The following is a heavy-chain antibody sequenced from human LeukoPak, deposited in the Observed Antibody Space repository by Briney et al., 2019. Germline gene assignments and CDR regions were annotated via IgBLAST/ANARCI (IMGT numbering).Heavy chain of an antibody. J-gene: IGHJ4*02. CDR3: AREVYSSTWFDL. CDR1: GFTFSSYS. V-gene: IGHV3-21*01. CDR2: ISSTSSYI. Sequence: GGSLRLSCAASGFTFSSYSMNWVRQAPGKGLEWVSSISSTSSYIYYADSVKGRFTISRDNAKNSLYLQMNSLRAEDTAVYYCAREVYSSTWFDLWGQGTLVTVSS. D-gene: IGHD6-13*01.